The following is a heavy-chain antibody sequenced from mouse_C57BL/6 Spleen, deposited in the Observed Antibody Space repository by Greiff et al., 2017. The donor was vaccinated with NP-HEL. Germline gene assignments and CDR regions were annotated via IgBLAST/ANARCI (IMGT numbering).Heavy chain of an antibody. D-gene: IGHD4-1*01. CDR3: GGQANWDPAWFAY. CDR2: IRSKSNNYAT. CDR1: GFSFNTYA. V-gene: IGHV10-1*01. J-gene: IGHJ3*01. Sequence: EVQLVESGGGLVQPKGSLKLSCAASGFSFNTYAMNWVRQAPGKGLEWVARIRSKSNNYATYYADSVKDRFTISRDDSESMLYLQMNNLKTEDTAMDCCGGQANWDPAWFAYWGQGTLVTVSA.